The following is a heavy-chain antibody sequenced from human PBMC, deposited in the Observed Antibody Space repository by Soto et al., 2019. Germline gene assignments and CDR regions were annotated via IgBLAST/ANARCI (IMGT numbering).Heavy chain of an antibody. Sequence: SVKVSCKASGGTFSSYAISWVRQAPGQGLEWMGGIIPIFGTANYAQKFQGRVTITADKSTSTAYMELSSLRSEDTAVYYCARAMVRGVIIIPGMDVWGQGTTVTVSS. CDR2: IIPIFGTA. D-gene: IGHD3-10*01. CDR1: GGTFSSYA. V-gene: IGHV1-69*06. J-gene: IGHJ6*02. CDR3: ARAMVRGVIIIPGMDV.